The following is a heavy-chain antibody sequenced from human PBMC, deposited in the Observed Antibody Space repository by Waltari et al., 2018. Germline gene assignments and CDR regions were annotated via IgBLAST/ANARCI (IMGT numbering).Heavy chain of an antibody. Sequence: QVTLRESGPALVKPTQTLTLTCTFSGFSLSTSGMCVSWIRQPPGKALEWLARIDWDDDKYYSTSLKTRLTISKETSKNQVVLTMTNMDPVDTATYYCARARPYYYDSSGYYFTYWYFDLWGHGTLVTVSS. D-gene: IGHD3-22*01. V-gene: IGHV2-70*15. CDR3: ARARPYYYDSSGYYFTYWYFDL. J-gene: IGHJ2*01. CDR1: GFSLSTSGMC. CDR2: IDWDDDK.